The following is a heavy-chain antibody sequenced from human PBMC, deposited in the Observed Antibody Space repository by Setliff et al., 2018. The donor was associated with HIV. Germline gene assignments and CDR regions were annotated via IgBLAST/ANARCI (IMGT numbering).Heavy chain of an antibody. J-gene: IGHJ4*02. Sequence: GGSLRLSCAASGFTFSSYHMHWVRQAPGKGLEWVTIISYDGNNKNYADSVKGRFTISRDNSKNTVYLQMNSLTAEDTAVYYCVREGRGYSYSSYYFDYWGQGTLATVSS. V-gene: IGHV3-30*03. CDR3: VREGRGYSYSSYYFDY. CDR2: ISYDGNNK. D-gene: IGHD5-18*01. CDR1: GFTFSSYH.